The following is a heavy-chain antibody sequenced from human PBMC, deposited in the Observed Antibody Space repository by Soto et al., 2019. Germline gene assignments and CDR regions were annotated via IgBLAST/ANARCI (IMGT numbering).Heavy chain of an antibody. CDR2: TYYRSKWNN. CDR1: GDSVSSISAA. V-gene: IGHV6-1*01. D-gene: IGHD5-12*01. CDR3: ARGDGYHFDD. Sequence: QVQLQQSGPGLVKPSQTLSLTCAISGDSVSSISAAWNWIRQSPSRGLEWLGRTYYRSKWNNDYSISVKSRININPDTSKHHFSLQLNSVTPEDTAVYYCARGDGYHFDDWGQGTLVTVSS. J-gene: IGHJ4*02.